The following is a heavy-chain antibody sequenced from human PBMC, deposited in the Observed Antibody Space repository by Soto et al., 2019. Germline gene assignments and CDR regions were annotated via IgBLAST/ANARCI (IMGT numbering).Heavy chain of an antibody. CDR1: GGSISSYY. V-gene: IGHV4-59*01. CDR3: ARVGQAHGGSWFDY. D-gene: IGHD6-13*01. CDR2: IYYSGST. Sequence: SETLSLTCTVSGGSISSYYWSWIRQPPGKGLEWIGYIYYSGSTNYNPSLKSRVTISVDTSKNQFSLKLSSVTAADTAVYYCARVGQAHGGSWFDYWGQGTLVTVSS. J-gene: IGHJ4*02.